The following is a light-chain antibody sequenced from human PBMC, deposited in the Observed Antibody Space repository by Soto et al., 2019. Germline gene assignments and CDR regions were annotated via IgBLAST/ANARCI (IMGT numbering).Light chain of an antibody. CDR3: QSYDSSLSYV. CDR1: SSNIGAGYD. Sequence: QSVLTQPPSVSGAPGQRVTISCTGSSSNIGAGYDVHWYQQLPGTAPKLLIYGNSNRPSAVPDRFSCSKSGTSASLAITGLQAEDEADYYCQSYDSSLSYVFGTGTKVTVL. CDR2: GNS. V-gene: IGLV1-40*01. J-gene: IGLJ1*01.